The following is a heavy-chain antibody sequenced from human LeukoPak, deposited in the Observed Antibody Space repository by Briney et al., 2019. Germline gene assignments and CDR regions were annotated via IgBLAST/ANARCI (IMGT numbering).Heavy chain of an antibody. CDR3: ARQINGGGIAALSDY. Sequence: ASVKVSCKASGYTFTSYGISWVRQAPGQGLEWMGWISAYNGNTNYAQKLQGRVTMTTDTSTSTAYMELRSLRSDDTAVYYCARQINGGGIAALSDYWGQGTLVTVSS. J-gene: IGHJ4*02. CDR2: ISAYNGNT. V-gene: IGHV1-18*01. D-gene: IGHD6-6*01. CDR1: GYTFTSYG.